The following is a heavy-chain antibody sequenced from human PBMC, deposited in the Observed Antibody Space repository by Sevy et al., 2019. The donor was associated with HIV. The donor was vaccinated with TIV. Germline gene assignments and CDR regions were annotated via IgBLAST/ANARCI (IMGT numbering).Heavy chain of an antibody. CDR3: AKMGSKSGYALGY. CDR1: GFTLSNYD. CDR2: IQYDGSIQ. Sequence: GGSLRLSCIESGFTLSNYDIHWVRQAAGKGLEWVAFIQYDGSIQYYADSVKGRFTISRDNSKNTLYLQMNSLRPEDTAIYYCAKMGSKSGYALGYWGQGTLVTVSS. J-gene: IGHJ4*02. V-gene: IGHV3-30*02. D-gene: IGHD5-12*01.